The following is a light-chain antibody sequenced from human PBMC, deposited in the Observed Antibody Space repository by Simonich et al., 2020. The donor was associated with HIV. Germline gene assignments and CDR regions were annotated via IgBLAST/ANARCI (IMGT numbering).Light chain of an antibody. CDR1: QCISNY. CDR3: QQLKSYPYT. J-gene: IGKJ2*01. V-gene: IGKV1-9*01. CDR2: AAS. Sequence: DIQLTQSPSFLSASVRDRVTITCRASQCISNYLAWYQQRPGKAPKLLIYAASTLQSGVPSRFSGSGSGTKFTLTISSLQPDDFATYYCQQLKSYPYTFGQGTKLDIK.